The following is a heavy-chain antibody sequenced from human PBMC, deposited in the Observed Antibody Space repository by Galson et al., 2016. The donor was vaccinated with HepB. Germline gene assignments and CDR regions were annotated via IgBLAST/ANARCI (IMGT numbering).Heavy chain of an antibody. CDR1: GSRFSHYW. J-gene: IGHJ4*02. CDR3: ARFGYSYGVWKNILDY. CDR2: IFPDDSET. D-gene: IGHD5-18*01. V-gene: IGHV5-51*01. Sequence: QSGAEVKKPGESLKISCKGSGSRFSHYWIGWVRQMPGKGLEWMGIIFPDDSETKYSPSFEGQVTIAADTSINTVYVRWSSLKPSDTAMYYCARFGYSYGVWKNILDYWGQGSLVTVSS.